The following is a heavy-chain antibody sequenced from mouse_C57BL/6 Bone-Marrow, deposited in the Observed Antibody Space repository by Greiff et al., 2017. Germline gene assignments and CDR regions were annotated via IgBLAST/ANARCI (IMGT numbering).Heavy chain of an antibody. J-gene: IGHJ4*01. Sequence: EVKLVESGGGLVQPGESLKLSCKSNEYEFPSHDMSWVRKTPEKRLELVAAINSDGGRTYYPDTMEIRVIISRDNTKTTLYLQMSSLRSVDTALYYCARQSTMITTGAMDYWGQGTSVTVSS. V-gene: IGHV5-2*01. D-gene: IGHD2-4*01. CDR2: INSDGGRT. CDR3: ARQSTMITTGAMDY. CDR1: EYEFPSHD.